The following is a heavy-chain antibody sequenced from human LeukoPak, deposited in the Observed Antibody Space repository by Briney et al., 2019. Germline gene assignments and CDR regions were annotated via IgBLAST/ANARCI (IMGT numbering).Heavy chain of an antibody. Sequence: PSETLSLTCAVSGGSMSSGGYSWSWIRQPQGKGVEWIGYIYHSGSTYYNPSLKSRVTISVDRSKSQFSLKLSSVTAADTAVYYCARGGGRFGEFTAFDYWGQGTLVTVSS. CDR3: ARGGGRFGEFTAFDY. J-gene: IGHJ4*02. D-gene: IGHD3-10*01. V-gene: IGHV4-30-2*01. CDR2: IYHSGST. CDR1: GGSMSSGGYS.